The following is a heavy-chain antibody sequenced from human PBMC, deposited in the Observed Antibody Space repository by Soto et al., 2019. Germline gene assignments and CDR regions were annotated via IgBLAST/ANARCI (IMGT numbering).Heavy chain of an antibody. CDR3: ARVKTSGYHNWFDP. CDR1: GYTFTSYA. D-gene: IGHD3-22*01. CDR2: INAGNGNT. J-gene: IGHJ5*02. V-gene: IGHV1-3*01. Sequence: ASVKVSCKASGYTFTSYAMHWVRQAPGQRLEWMGWINAGNGNTKYSQKFQGRVTITRDTSASTAYMELSSLRSEDTAVYYCARVKTSGYHNWFDPWGQGTLVTVSS.